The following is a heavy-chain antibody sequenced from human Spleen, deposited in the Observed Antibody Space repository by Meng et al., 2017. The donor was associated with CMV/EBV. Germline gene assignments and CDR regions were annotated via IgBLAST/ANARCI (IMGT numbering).Heavy chain of an antibody. J-gene: IGHJ6*02. CDR2: INPNSGGT. Sequence: ASVKVPCKASGYTFTGYYMHWVRQAPGQGLEWMGWINPNSGGTNYGQKYQGRVTMTRVTSISTPYMELSRLRSDDTSVYYCARAPIYCSSTSCSFYYYSGMDVWGPGTTVTVSS. CDR3: ARAPIYCSSTSCSFYYYSGMDV. CDR1: GYTFTGYY. V-gene: IGHV1-2*02. D-gene: IGHD2-2*01.